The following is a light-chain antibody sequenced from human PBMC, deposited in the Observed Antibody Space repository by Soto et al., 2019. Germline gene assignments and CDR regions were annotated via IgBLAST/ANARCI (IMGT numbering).Light chain of an antibody. CDR1: QSISSF. J-gene: IGKJ1*01. Sequence: DIQMTQSPSSLSASAGGGVTITCRASQSISSFLNWYQQKPGKAPKLLIYAASSLQSGVSSRFSGRGSGTDFTLTISSLQPEDFATYYCQQTYSTPQTFGQGTKVDIK. V-gene: IGKV1-39*01. CDR2: AAS. CDR3: QQTYSTPQT.